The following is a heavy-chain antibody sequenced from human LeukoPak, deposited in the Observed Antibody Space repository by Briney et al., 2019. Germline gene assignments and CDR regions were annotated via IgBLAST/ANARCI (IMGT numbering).Heavy chain of an antibody. CDR3: AKGPLLWD. J-gene: IGHJ4*02. D-gene: IGHD2/OR15-2a*01. CDR2: ISYDGSSK. Sequence: GGSLRLSCAASGFTFSTYAMHWVRQAPGKGLEWVAVISYDGSSKYYADSVKGRFTISRDNSKNTLYLQMNSLRAEDTAVYYCAKGPLLWDWGQGTQVTVSS. V-gene: IGHV3-30*04. CDR1: GFTFSTYA.